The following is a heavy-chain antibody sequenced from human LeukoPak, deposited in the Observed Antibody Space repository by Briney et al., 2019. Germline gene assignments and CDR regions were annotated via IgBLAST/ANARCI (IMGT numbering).Heavy chain of an antibody. CDR2: IHNSGST. Sequence: PSETLSLTCSVSGGSVSSYYWSWIRQSPGKGLEWIGYIHNSGSTYYNPSLKSRVTISVDTSKNQFSLKLSSVTAADTAVYYCARTVLLWFGELLGGWFDPWGQGTLVTVSS. D-gene: IGHD3-10*01. CDR1: GGSVSSYY. CDR3: ARTVLLWFGELLGGWFDP. J-gene: IGHJ5*02. V-gene: IGHV4-59*02.